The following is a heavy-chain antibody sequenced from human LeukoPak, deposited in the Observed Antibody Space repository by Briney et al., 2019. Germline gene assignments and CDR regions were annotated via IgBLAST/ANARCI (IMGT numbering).Heavy chain of an antibody. J-gene: IGHJ6*02. V-gene: IGHV5-51*01. CDR2: IYPGDSDT. CDR3: ARHGVLAVAGTSGYGMDV. CDR1: GYGFTSYW. D-gene: IGHD6-19*01. Sequence: GESLQISCKGSGYGFTSYWIGWVRQMPGKGLEWMGIIYPGDSDTRYSPSFQGQVTISADKSISTAYLRWSSLKASDTAMYYCARHGVLAVAGTSGYGMDVWGQGTTVTVSS.